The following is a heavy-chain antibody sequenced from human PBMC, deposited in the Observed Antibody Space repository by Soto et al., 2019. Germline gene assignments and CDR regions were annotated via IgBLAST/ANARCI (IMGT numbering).Heavy chain of an antibody. CDR2: ISANDVGT. CDR1: GFTLRNYA. J-gene: IGHJ4*02. Sequence: GGSLRLSFEASGFTLRNYAMTWIRQAPGKGLDWVSLISANDVGTYYAESVKTRFTISTDQSRNTVYLQMDSLRADETAIYYCAKAKNDYNWDNRPPFDYWGQGTLVTVSS. V-gene: IGHV3-23*01. D-gene: IGHD1-20*01. CDR3: AKAKNDYNWDNRPPFDY.